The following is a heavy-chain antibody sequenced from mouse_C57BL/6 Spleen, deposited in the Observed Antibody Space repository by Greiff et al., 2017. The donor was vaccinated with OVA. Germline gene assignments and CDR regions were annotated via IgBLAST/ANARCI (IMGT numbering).Heavy chain of an antibody. Sequence: QVQLQQSGAELVKPGASVKMSCKASGYTFTSYWITWVKQRPGQGLEWIGDIYPGSGSTNYNEKFKSKATLTVDTSSSTAYMQLSSLTSEDSAVYYCAKGDSSGYAWFAYWGQGTLVTVSA. CDR2: IYPGSGST. CDR1: GYTFTSYW. D-gene: IGHD3-2*02. V-gene: IGHV1-55*01. CDR3: AKGDSSGYAWFAY. J-gene: IGHJ3*01.